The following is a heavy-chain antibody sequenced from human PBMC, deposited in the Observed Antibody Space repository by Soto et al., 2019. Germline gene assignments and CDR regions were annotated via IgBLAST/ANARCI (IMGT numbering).Heavy chain of an antibody. J-gene: IGHJ3*02. V-gene: IGHV3-23*01. Sequence: VQLLESGGGLVQPGESLRLSCTASGFTFNNYAMTWVRQAPGKGLEWVSSLTRSGDRKYYADSGKGRFTISRDNSKNTLYLQMNSLRAEDTAVYYCAKDVETTVATSFAFDIWGQGTTVTVSS. CDR1: GFTFNNYA. D-gene: IGHD4-17*01. CDR3: AKDVETTVATSFAFDI. CDR2: LTRSGDRK.